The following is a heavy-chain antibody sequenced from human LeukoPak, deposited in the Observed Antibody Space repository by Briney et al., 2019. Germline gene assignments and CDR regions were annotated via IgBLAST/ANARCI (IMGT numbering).Heavy chain of an antibody. CDR2: IYYSGST. V-gene: IGHV4-30-4*01. CDR1: GGSISSGDSY. Sequence: SETLSLTCTVSGGSISSGDSYWSWIRQPPGKGLEWIGYIYYSGSTYYNPSLKSRVTISVDTSKNQFSLRLSSVTAADTAVYYCARAPAGYCSGGSCYNNWFDPWGQGTLVTVSS. J-gene: IGHJ5*02. D-gene: IGHD2-15*01. CDR3: ARAPAGYCSGGSCYNNWFDP.